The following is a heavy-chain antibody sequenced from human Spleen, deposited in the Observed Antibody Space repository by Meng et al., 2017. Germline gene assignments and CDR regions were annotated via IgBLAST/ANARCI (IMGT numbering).Heavy chain of an antibody. V-gene: IGHV4-34*01. CDR1: GGSLVDYY. J-gene: IGHJ4*02. CDR2: INHSGST. Sequence: VHIQRWGVGLLKQSGPLSSTSFVAGGSLVDYYWSWILQPPGKGLEWIGEINHSGSTNYNPSLESRATISVDTSQNNLYLKLSSVTAADSAVYYCARGPTTMAHDFDYWGQGTLVTVSS. CDR3: ARGPTTMAHDFDY. D-gene: IGHD4-11*01.